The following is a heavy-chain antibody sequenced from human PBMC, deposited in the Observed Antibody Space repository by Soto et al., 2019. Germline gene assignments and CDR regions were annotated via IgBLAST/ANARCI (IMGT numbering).Heavy chain of an antibody. CDR2: IHYSGST. V-gene: IGHV4-59*08. Sequence: SETLSLTCSVSGGSISNYYWSWIRQPPGKGLEWIGYIHYSGSTKYNPSLKSRVTISADTSKNQFSLKLSSVTAADTAVYYCARGHYDFWSGYFATIDYWGQGALVTVSS. D-gene: IGHD3-3*01. CDR1: GGSISNYY. CDR3: ARGHYDFWSGYFATIDY. J-gene: IGHJ4*02.